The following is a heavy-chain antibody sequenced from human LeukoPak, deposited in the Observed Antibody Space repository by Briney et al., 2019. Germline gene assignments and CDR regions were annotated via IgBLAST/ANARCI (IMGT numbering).Heavy chain of an antibody. CDR3: AKFPITMVRGANFDL. CDR1: GFTFSYYG. D-gene: IGHD3-10*01. Sequence: GGSLRLSCAASGFTFSYYGMHWVRQAPGKGLEWVSAISGSGGSTYYADSVKGRFTISRDNSKNTLYLQMNSLRAEDTAVYYCAKFPITMVRGANFDLWGRGTLVTVSS. V-gene: IGHV3-23*01. J-gene: IGHJ2*01. CDR2: ISGSGGST.